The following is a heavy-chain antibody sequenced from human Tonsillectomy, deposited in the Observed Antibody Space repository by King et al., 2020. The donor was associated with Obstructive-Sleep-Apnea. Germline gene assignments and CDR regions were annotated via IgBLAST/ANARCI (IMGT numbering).Heavy chain of an antibody. CDR1: GGSISSSSYY. CDR2: IYYSGST. J-gene: IGHJ4*02. CDR3: ARDRYYYDSSGYYGGTYFDY. D-gene: IGHD3-22*01. Sequence: QLQESGPGLVKPSETLSLTCTVSGGSISSSSYYWGWIRQPPGKGLEWIGSIYYSGSTYYNPSLKSRVTISVDTSKNQFSLKLRSVTAADTAVYYCARDRYYYDSSGYYGGTYFDYWGQGTLVTVSS. V-gene: IGHV4-39*07.